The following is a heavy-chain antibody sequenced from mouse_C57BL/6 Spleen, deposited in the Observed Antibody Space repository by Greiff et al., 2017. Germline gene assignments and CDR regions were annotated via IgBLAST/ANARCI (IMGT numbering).Heavy chain of an antibody. J-gene: IGHJ2*01. CDR1: GFNIKDYY. CDR3: TTPHYYGSSPDWFDY. V-gene: IGHV14-1*01. Sequence: EVQLQQSGAELVRPGASVKLSCTASGFNIKDYYMHWVKQRPEQGLEWIGRIDPEDGDTEYAPKFQGKATMTADPSSNTAYLQLSSLTSEDTAVYYCTTPHYYGSSPDWFDYWGKGTTLTVSS. D-gene: IGHD1-1*01. CDR2: IDPEDGDT.